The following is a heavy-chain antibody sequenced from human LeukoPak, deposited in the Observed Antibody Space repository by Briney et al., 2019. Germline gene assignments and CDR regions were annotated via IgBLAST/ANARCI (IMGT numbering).Heavy chain of an antibody. J-gene: IGHJ5*02. V-gene: IGHV3-23*01. CDR1: RVIIRSYA. CDR2: INGRGDNT. D-gene: IGHD2/OR15-2a*01. Sequence: GGSLRLSCADSRVIIRSYAMSWVRQAPGKGLEWVSAINGRGDNTYYADFVKGRFTISRDNSKSTVYLQMNSLRTEDTAVYYCAKDRVSPGFNWFDPWGQGTLVTVSS. CDR3: AKDRVSPGFNWFDP.